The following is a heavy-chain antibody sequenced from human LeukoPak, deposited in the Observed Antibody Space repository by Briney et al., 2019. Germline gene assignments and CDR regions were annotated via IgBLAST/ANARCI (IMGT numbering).Heavy chain of an antibody. V-gene: IGHV1-2*02. CDR2: INPKSGGT. CDR1: GYTFTGYY. Sequence: GASVKVSCKASGYTFTGYYMHWVRQAPGQGLEWMGWINPKSGGTNYEQKFQGRVIMTRDKSISTAYMELSRLRSDDTAVYYCARHMTTANNWFDPWGQGTLVTVSS. CDR3: ARHMTTANNWFDP. J-gene: IGHJ5*02. D-gene: IGHD1-1*01.